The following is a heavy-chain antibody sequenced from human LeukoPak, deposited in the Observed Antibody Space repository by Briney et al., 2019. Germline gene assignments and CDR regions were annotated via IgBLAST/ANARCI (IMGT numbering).Heavy chain of an antibody. CDR1: GYSISSGYY. Sequence: SETLSLTCTVSGYSISSGYYWGWIRQPPGKGLEWIGSIYHSGSTYYNPSLKSRVTISVDTSKNQFSLKLSSVTAADTAVYYCARVGGDPPTNYYYYYMDVWGKGTTVTDSS. D-gene: IGHD4-17*01. CDR2: IYHSGST. J-gene: IGHJ6*03. V-gene: IGHV4-38-2*02. CDR3: ARVGGDPPTNYYYYYMDV.